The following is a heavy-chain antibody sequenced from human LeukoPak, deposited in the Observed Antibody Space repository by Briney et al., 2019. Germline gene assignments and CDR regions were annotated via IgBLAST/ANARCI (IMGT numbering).Heavy chain of an antibody. CDR2: IRYDGRNK. D-gene: IGHD3-10*01. CDR1: GFTFSSYG. CDR3: AKDGDYYYYMDV. V-gene: IGHV3-30*02. Sequence: GGSLRLSCAASGFTFSSYGMHWVRQAPGKGLEWVAFIRYDGRNKYYADSVKGRFTISRDNSKNTLYLQMNSLRAEDTAVYYCAKDGDYYYYMDVWGKGTTVTISS. J-gene: IGHJ6*03.